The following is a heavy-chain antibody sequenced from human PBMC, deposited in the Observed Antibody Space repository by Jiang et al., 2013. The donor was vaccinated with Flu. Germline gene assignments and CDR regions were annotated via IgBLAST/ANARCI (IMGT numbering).Heavy chain of an antibody. CDR3: AKNQFYYDTKGLDAFDM. CDR2: LSGSGDTA. D-gene: IGHD3-16*01. J-gene: IGHJ3*02. Sequence: QLLESGGGLVQPGGSLTLSCAASGFMFSSYAMNWVRQAPGKGLEWVSGLSGSGDTAYYADSVKGRFTISRDNSKNTLYLQMHSLGAEDTAVYYCAKNQFYYDTKGLDAFDMWGQGTTVTVSS. V-gene: IGHV3-23*01. CDR1: GFMFSSYA.